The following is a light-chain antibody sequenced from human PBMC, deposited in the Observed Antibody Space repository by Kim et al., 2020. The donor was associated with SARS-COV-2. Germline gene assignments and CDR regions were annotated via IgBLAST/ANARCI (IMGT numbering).Light chain of an antibody. V-gene: IGKV1-5*03. Sequence: SASVGDRVTITCRASQSIRPWLAWYQQKPGKTPKLLISTASNLQTGVPSRFSGGGSGTEFTLTINSLQPEDFATYYCQQYKNFPYNFGQGTKLEI. J-gene: IGKJ2*01. CDR3: QQYKNFPYN. CDR2: TAS. CDR1: QSIRPW.